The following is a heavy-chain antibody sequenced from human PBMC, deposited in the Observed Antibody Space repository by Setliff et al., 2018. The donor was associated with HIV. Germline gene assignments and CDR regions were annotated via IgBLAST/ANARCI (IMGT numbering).Heavy chain of an antibody. J-gene: IGHJ4*02. Sequence: SETLSLTCTVSGGSISSNSYYWGWIRQPPGKGLEWIGSIYHSGRTYYNPSLKSRVTIPVDTSKNQFSLKLTSVTAADTAVYYCARDQPQDYDSLTGYYTGRYFDYWGRGTLVTVSS. CDR2: IYHSGRT. D-gene: IGHD3-9*01. CDR3: ARDQPQDYDSLTGYYTGRYFDY. CDR1: GGSISSNSYY. V-gene: IGHV4-39*07.